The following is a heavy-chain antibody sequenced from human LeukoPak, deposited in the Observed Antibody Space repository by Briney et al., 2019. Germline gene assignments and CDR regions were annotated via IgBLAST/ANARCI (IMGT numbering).Heavy chain of an antibody. V-gene: IGHV3-13*01. CDR2: IGTAGDT. CDR3: ARGQLEGWFDP. D-gene: IGHD1-1*01. CDR1: GFTFSSYD. J-gene: IGHJ5*02. Sequence: GGSLRLSCAASGFTFSSYDMHWVRQATGKGLEWVSAIGTAGDTYYPGSVKGRFTISRENAKNSLYLQMNSLRAGDTAVYYCARGQLEGWFDPWGQGTLVTDSS.